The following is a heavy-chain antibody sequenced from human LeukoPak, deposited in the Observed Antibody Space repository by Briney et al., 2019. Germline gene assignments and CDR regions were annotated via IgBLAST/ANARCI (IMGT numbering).Heavy chain of an antibody. D-gene: IGHD5-24*01. CDR2: ISASGGST. J-gene: IGHJ4*02. CDR3: AKDRIKDGYNDY. CDR1: GFTFSSYG. V-gene: IGHV3-23*01. Sequence: GGSLRLSCAASGFTFSSYGMSWVRQAPGRGLEWVSAISASGGSTYYADSVKGRVTISRDNSKNTLYLQMNSLRAEDTAVYYCAKDRIKDGYNDYWGQGTLVTVSS.